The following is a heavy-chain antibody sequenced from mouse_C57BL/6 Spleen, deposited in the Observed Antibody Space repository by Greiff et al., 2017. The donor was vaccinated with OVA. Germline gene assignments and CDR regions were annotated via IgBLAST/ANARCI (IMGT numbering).Heavy chain of an antibody. CDR2: INPNYGTT. D-gene: IGHD1-1*01. J-gene: IGHJ1*03. CDR1: GYSFPDYN. CDR3: ASYYGSSYWYCDV. V-gene: IGHV1-39*01. Sequence: VQLKQSGPELVKPGASVKISCKASGYSFPDYNMNWVKQSNGKSLEWIGVINPNYGTTSYNQKFKGKATLTVDQSSSTAYMQLNSLTSEDSAVYYCASYYGSSYWYCDVWGTGTTVTVSS.